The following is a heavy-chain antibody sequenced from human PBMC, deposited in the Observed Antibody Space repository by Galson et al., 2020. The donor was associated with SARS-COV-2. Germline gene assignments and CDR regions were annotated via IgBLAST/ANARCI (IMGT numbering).Heavy chain of an antibody. CDR1: GDSISSGGYH. D-gene: IGHD6-13*01. CDR3: ARGPGVAAGGNDY. CDR2: IYYSGST. Sequence: ETSETLSLTYTVSGDSISSGGYHWSWIRQHPGKGLEWIGNIYYSGSTYYNLSLKSRVTMSVDTSKNQFSLKLSSVTAADTAVYYCARGPGVAAGGNDYWGQGTLVTVSS. V-gene: IGHV4-31*03. J-gene: IGHJ4*02.